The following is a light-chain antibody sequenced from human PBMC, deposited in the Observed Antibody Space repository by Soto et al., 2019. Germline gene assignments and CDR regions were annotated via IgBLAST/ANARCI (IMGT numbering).Light chain of an antibody. CDR3: CSYAGSSTLA. Sequence: QSVLTQPASVSGSPGQSITISCTGTSSDVGSYNLVSWYQQHPGKAPKVMIYEVSKRPSGVSNRFSGSKSGNTASLTISGLKAEDEADYYCCSYAGSSTLAFGGGTKLTVL. V-gene: IGLV2-23*02. CDR2: EVS. J-gene: IGLJ2*01. CDR1: SSDVGSYNL.